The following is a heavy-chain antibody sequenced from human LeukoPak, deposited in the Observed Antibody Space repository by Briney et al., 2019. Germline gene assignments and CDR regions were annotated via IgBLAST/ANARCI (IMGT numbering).Heavy chain of an antibody. CDR3: AKEARQLGYCSSTSCFRAGWFDP. D-gene: IGHD2-2*01. Sequence: GGSLRLSCAASGFTFSSYGMHWVRQAPGKGLEWVAVIWYDGSNKYYADSVKGRFTISRDNPKNTLYLQMNSLRAEDTAVYYCAKEARQLGYCSSTSCFRAGWFDPWGQGTLVTVSS. CDR2: IWYDGSNK. J-gene: IGHJ5*02. V-gene: IGHV3-33*06. CDR1: GFTFSSYG.